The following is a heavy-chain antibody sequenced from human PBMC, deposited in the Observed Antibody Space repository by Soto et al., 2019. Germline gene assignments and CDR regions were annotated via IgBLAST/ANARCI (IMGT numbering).Heavy chain of an antibody. V-gene: IGHV4-4*02. CDR1: W. CDR2: VYHPGST. J-gene: IGHJ4*02. Sequence: WWTWVRQPPGKGLEWIGEVYHPGSTNYDPSLKSRVTISLDKSKNKFSLNLSSVTAADTAVYYCARGFAGHNDYFDYWGRGTLVTVSS. CDR3: ARGFAGHNDYFDY. D-gene: IGHD1-1*01.